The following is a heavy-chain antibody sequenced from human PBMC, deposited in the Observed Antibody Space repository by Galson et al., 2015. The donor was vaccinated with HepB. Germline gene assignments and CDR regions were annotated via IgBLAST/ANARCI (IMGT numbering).Heavy chain of an antibody. D-gene: IGHD7-27*01. CDR3: AKSLPPRTGWVYHFDY. J-gene: IGHJ4*02. Sequence: SLRHSCAASGFTFSNYAMSWVRQGPGKGLEWVSSIGDGGITYYADSVKGRFTISRDNSKNTLSLQMDSLTAEDTAVYYCAKSLPPRTGWVYHFDYWGQGALVSVSS. CDR1: GFTFSNYA. CDR2: IGDGGIT. V-gene: IGHV3-23*01.